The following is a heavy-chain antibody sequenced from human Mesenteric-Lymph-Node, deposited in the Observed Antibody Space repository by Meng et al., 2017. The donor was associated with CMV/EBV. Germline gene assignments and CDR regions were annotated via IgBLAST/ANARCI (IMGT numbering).Heavy chain of an antibody. Sequence: SETLSLTCTVSSGSISSYYWSWIRQPPGKGLEWIGYIYHSGSTNYNPSLKSRVTISVDTSKNQFSLKLSSVTAADTAVYYCARDYMGSAFFGWGQGTLVTVSS. CDR1: SGSISSYY. D-gene: IGHD3-3*01. J-gene: IGHJ4*02. CDR2: IYHSGST. V-gene: IGHV4-59*01. CDR3: ARDYMGSAFFG.